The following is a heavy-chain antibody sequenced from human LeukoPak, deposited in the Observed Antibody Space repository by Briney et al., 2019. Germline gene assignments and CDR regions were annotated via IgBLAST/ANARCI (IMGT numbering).Heavy chain of an antibody. CDR3: ARGLGYCSGGSCYSPWFDP. J-gene: IGHJ5*02. CDR1: GYTFTSYG. Sequence: ASVKVSCKASGYTFTSYGISSVRQAPGQALEWMGWISAYNGNTNYAQKLQGRVTMTTDTSTSTAYMELRSLRSDDTAVYYCARGLGYCSGGSCYSPWFDPWGQGTLVTVSS. D-gene: IGHD2-15*01. CDR2: ISAYNGNT. V-gene: IGHV1-18*01.